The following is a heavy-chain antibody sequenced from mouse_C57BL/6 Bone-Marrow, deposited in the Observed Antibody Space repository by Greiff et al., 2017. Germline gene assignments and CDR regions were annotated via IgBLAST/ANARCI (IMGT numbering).Heavy chain of an antibody. J-gene: IGHJ1*03. Sequence: QVQLKESGPELVKPGASVKLSCKASGYTFTSYDINWVKQRPGQGLEWIGWIYPRDGSTKYNEKFKGKATLTVNTSSSTAYMELHSLTSEDSAVYFGARDYGSGYWYFDVWGTGTTVTVSS. CDR2: IYPRDGST. V-gene: IGHV1-85*01. CDR3: ARDYGSGYWYFDV. CDR1: GYTFTSYD. D-gene: IGHD1-1*01.